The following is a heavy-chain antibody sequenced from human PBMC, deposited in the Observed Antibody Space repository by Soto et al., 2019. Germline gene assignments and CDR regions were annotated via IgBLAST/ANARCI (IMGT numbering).Heavy chain of an antibody. CDR1: GGSISSYY. CDR2: IYYSGST. CDR3: ATEKVDRNYVQTHFDY. J-gene: IGHJ4*02. V-gene: IGHV4-59*12. Sequence: SETLSLTCTVSGGSISSYYWSWIRQPPGKGLEWIGYIYYSGSTNYNPSLKSRVTISVDTSKNQFSLKLSSVTAADTAVYYCATEKVDRNYVQTHFDYWGQGTLVTVSS. D-gene: IGHD4-4*01.